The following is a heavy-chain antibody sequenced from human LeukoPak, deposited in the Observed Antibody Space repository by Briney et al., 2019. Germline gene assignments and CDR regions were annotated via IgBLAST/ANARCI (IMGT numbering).Heavy chain of an antibody. J-gene: IGHJ6*02. CDR3: ARLYYDSYGMDV. CDR1: GGSISSYY. Sequence: SETLSLTCTVSGGSISSYYWSWIRQPPGKGLEWIGYIYYSGSTNYNPPLKSRVTISVDTSKNQFSLKLSSVTAADTAVYYCARLYYDSYGMDVWGQGTTVTVSS. V-gene: IGHV4-59*08. CDR2: IYYSGST. D-gene: IGHD3-3*01.